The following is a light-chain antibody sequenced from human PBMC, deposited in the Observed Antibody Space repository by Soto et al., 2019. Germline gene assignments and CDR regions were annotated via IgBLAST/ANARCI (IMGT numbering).Light chain of an antibody. CDR2: GAS. J-gene: IGKJ1*01. CDR3: QQYKNWPET. CDR1: QSVSSN. V-gene: IGKV3-15*01. Sequence: EIVMTQSPATLSVSPGERATIPCRASQSVSSNLAWYQQKPGQAPRLLIYGASTRATGIPARFSGSGAGTEFTLTISSLQSEDFAVYYCQQYKNWPETFGPGTKVEI.